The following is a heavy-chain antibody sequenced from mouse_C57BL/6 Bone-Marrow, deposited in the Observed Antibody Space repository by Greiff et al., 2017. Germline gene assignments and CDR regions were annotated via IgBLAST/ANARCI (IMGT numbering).Heavy chain of an antibody. V-gene: IGHV2-9-1*01. CDR3: ARKEAYYSNDWCAY. CDR1: GFSFTSYA. CDR2: IWTGGGT. D-gene: IGHD2-5*01. J-gene: IGHJ3*01. Sequence: VQVVESGPGLVAPSQSLYITCTVSGFSFTSYAISWVRQPPGKGLEWLGVIWTGGGTHYNSALKSSLSISKDNSKSQVFLKMNSLQTDDTARYYCARKEAYYSNDWCAYWGQGTLVTVSA.